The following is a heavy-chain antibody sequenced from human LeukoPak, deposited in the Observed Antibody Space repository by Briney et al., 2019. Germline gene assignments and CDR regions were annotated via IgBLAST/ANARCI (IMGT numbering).Heavy chain of an antibody. J-gene: IGHJ3*01. V-gene: IGHV3-23*01. Sequence: GGSLRLSCAASGFTFSNYAMTWIRQAPEKGLEWVSSIRGGGDGMIYSDFAKGRFSISRDNSKNTLYLQMDSLRVDDTAVYYCGRDPNGDYIGAFDFRGQGTKVTVSS. CDR1: GFTFSNYA. CDR3: GRDPNGDYIGAFDF. CDR2: IRGGGDGM. D-gene: IGHD4-17*01.